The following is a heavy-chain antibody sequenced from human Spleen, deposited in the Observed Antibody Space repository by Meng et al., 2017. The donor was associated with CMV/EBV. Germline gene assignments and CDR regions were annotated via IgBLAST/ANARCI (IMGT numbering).Heavy chain of an antibody. J-gene: IGHJ4*02. CDR1: AFAFSSYA. CDR3: AKGQWSSGWTSFDY. CDR2: IYSGGTTS. V-gene: IGHV3-23*03. D-gene: IGHD6-19*01. Sequence: GESLKISCAASAFAFSSYAMSWVRQAPGKGLESVSIIYSGGTTSYYANSVKGRFTISRDRSRSTLYLQMNSLRAEDTAVYYCAKGQWSSGWTSFDYWGQGTLVTVSS.